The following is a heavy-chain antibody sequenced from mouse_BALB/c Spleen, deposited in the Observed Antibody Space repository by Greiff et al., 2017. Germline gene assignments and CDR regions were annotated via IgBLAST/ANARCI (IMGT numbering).Heavy chain of an antibody. CDR1: GFTFSDYY. CDR2: ISDGGSYT. V-gene: IGHV5-4*02. CDR3: ARGSYDYDGFAY. Sequence: EVQVVESGGGLVKPGGSLKLSCAASGFTFSDYYMYWVRQTPEKRLEWVATISDGGSYTYYPDSVKGRFTISRDNAKNNLYLQMSSLKSEDTAMYYCARGSYDYDGFAYWGQGTLVTVSA. J-gene: IGHJ3*01. D-gene: IGHD2-4*01.